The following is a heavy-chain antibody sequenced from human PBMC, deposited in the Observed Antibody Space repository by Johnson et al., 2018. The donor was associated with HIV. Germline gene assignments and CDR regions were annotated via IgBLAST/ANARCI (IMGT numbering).Heavy chain of an antibody. Sequence: VQLVESGGGVVQSGRSLRLSCAASGFTFSHYTLHWVRQAPGKGLKWVAVISDDGSITQYADSVKGRFTISRDNSKNTLFLHMNGLRPDDTAVYSCAKDRWEVDAFDIWGQGTMVTVSS. CDR2: ISDDGSIT. CDR1: GFTFSHYT. J-gene: IGHJ3*02. D-gene: IGHD1-26*01. V-gene: IGHV3-30*04. CDR3: AKDRWEVDAFDI.